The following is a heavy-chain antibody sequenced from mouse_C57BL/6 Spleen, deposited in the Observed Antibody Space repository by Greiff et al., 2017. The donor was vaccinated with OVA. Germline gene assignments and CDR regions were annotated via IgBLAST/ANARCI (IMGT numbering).Heavy chain of an antibody. CDR2: ISYDGSN. V-gene: IGHV3-6*01. D-gene: IGHD2-3*01. J-gene: IGHJ4*01. Sequence: EVKLQESGPGLVKPSQSLSLTCSVTGYSITSGYYWNWIRQFPGNKLEWMGYISYDGSNNYNPSLKNRISITRDTSKNQFFLKLNSVTTEDTATYYCARDGYSGAMDYWGQGTSVTVSS. CDR1: GYSITSGYY. CDR3: ARDGYSGAMDY.